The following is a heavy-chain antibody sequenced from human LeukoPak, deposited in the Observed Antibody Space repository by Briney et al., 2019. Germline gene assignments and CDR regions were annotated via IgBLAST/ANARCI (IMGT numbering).Heavy chain of an antibody. D-gene: IGHD4-17*01. V-gene: IGHV3-48*01. CDR3: ARKYGDYGYYMDV. Sequence: PGGSLRLSCAASGFTFSSYSMNWVRQAPGKGLQWGSYISSSSTTIYYADSVKGRFTISRDNAKNSLYLQLNSLRAEDTAVSYCARKYGDYGYYMDVWGKGTTVTVSS. J-gene: IGHJ6*03. CDR1: GFTFSSYS. CDR2: ISSSSTTI.